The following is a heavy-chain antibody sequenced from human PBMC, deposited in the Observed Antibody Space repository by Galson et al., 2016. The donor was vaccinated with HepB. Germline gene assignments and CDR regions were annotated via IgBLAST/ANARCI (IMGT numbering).Heavy chain of an antibody. CDR1: GFTFSSFG. J-gene: IGHJ4*02. D-gene: IGHD3-16*01. CDR2: MSDDESAK. V-gene: IGHV3-30*03. CDR3: VRDVPRTGDY. Sequence: SLRLSCAASGFTFSSFGMHWVRQAPGKGLEWVAFMSDDESAKFYGESVKGRFTISRDHSKNTLNLHMNSLKAEDTAVYYCVRDVPRTGDYWGQGTLVTVSS.